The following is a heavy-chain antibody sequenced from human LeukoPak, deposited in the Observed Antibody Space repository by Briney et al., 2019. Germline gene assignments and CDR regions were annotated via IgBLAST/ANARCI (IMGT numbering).Heavy chain of an antibody. J-gene: IGHJ4*02. D-gene: IGHD6-19*01. CDR3: ARGPGIAVAGTDHY. Sequence: SQTLSLTCTVSGGSISSGGYYWSWIRQHPGKGLEWIGYIYYSGSTYYNPSLKSRVTISVDTSKNQFSPKLSSVTAADTAVYYCARGPGIAVAGTDHYWGQGTLVTVSS. CDR1: GGSISSGGYY. CDR2: IYYSGST. V-gene: IGHV4-31*03.